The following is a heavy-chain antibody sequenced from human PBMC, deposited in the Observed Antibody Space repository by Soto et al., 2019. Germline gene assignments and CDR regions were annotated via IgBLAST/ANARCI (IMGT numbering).Heavy chain of an antibody. CDR2: INHSGST. J-gene: IGHJ6*03. CDR1: GGSLSGYY. CDR3: AANYGYYYYYMDV. V-gene: IGHV4-34*01. D-gene: IGHD4-17*01. Sequence: QVQLQQWGAGLLKPSETLSLTCAVYGGSLSGYYWSWIRQPPGKGLEWIGEINHSGSTNYNPSLKSRVTISVDTSKNQFSLKLSSVTAADTAVYYCAANYGYYYYYMDVWGKGTTVTVSS.